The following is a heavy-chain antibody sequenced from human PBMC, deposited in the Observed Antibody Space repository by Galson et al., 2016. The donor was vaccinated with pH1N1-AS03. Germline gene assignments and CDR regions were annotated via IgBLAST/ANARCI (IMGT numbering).Heavy chain of an antibody. D-gene: IGHD6-19*01. J-gene: IGHJ4*02. V-gene: IGHV3-30*04. Sequence: SLRLSCAGSGFTFSPYAMHWVRQAPGKGLEWVAVISSDGSNKYYSDSGKGRFTISRDNSKSTLYLQMNSLRAEDSAVYYCARETVVGTGFEYWGQGTLVTVSP. CDR1: GFTFSPYA. CDR2: ISSDGSNK. CDR3: ARETVVGTGFEY.